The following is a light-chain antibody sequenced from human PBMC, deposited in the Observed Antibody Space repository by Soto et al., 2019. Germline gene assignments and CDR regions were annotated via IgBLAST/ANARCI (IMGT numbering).Light chain of an antibody. CDR1: QSVSNSY. CDR3: QQYSNSPLT. J-gene: IGKJ4*01. V-gene: IGKV3-20*01. Sequence: EIVLTQSPATLSLSPGERATLSCRASQSVSNSYLAWYQQKPGQAPRLLTYGASSRATDIPDRFSGSGSGTEFTLTISSLQSEDFALYYCQQYSNSPLTFGGGTKVDI. CDR2: GAS.